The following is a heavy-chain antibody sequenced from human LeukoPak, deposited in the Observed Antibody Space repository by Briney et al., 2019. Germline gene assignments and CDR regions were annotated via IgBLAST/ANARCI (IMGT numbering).Heavy chain of an antibody. Sequence: ASVKVSCKASGYTFTSYAMHWVRQAPGQRLEWMGWINAGNGNTKYSQKFQGRVTITRDTSASTAYMELSSPRSEDTAVYYCARVRGFGELFFDYWGQGTLVTVSS. D-gene: IGHD3-10*01. CDR2: INAGNGNT. CDR3: ARVRGFGELFFDY. CDR1: GYTFTSYA. V-gene: IGHV1-3*01. J-gene: IGHJ4*02.